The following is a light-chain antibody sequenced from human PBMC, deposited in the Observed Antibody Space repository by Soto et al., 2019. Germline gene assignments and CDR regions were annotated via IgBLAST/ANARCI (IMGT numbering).Light chain of an antibody. CDR1: QSVSSSY. J-gene: IGKJ1*01. V-gene: IGKV3-20*01. Sequence: PGERVTLSCRASQSVSSSYLTWYQQKPGQAPRLLIYGASTRATGIPARFSGSGSGTDFTLTITRLEPEDSAVYYCQQYDTSPRTFGQGTKVDI. CDR3: QQYDTSPRT. CDR2: GAS.